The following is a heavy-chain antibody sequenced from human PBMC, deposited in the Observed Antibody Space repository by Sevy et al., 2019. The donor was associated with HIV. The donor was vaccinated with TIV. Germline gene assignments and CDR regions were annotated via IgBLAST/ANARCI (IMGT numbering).Heavy chain of an antibody. D-gene: IGHD5-18*01. J-gene: IGHJ4*02. V-gene: IGHV3-48*01. CDR3: ARTKSNTAMVSSDY. CDR2: ISSSSSTM. CDR1: EFSFSSYS. Sequence: GGSLRLSCAASEFSFSSYSMNWVRQAPGQGLEWVSYISSSSSTMYYADSVKGRFTISRDNAKNSLYLQMNTLRAEDTAEYYCARTKSNTAMVSSDYWGQGTLVTVSS.